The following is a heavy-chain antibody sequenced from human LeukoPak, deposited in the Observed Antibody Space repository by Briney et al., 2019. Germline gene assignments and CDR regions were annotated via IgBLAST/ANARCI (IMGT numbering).Heavy chain of an antibody. D-gene: IGHD1-26*01. J-gene: IGHJ5*02. Sequence: ASVKVSCKTSGYRFITFGINWVRQAPGQGLEWMGIINPSGGSTSYAQKFQGRVTMTRDTSTSTVYMELSSLRSEDTAVYYCARVLGVGGATTWGQGTLVTVSS. V-gene: IGHV1-46*01. CDR1: GYRFITFG. CDR2: INPSGGST. CDR3: ARVLGVGGATT.